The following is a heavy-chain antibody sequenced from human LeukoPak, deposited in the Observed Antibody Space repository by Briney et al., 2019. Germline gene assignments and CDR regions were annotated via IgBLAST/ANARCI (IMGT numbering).Heavy chain of an antibody. D-gene: IGHD6-13*01. CDR1: GGSISSYY. Sequence: SETLSLTCTVSGGSISSYYWSWIRQPPGKGLEWIGYIYYSGSTNYNPSLKSRVTISVDTSKNQFSLKLSSVTAADTAVYYCARDSSIGGNSWVGLRFDPWGQGTLVTVSS. CDR3: ARDSSIGGNSWVGLRFDP. J-gene: IGHJ5*02. CDR2: IYYSGST. V-gene: IGHV4-59*01.